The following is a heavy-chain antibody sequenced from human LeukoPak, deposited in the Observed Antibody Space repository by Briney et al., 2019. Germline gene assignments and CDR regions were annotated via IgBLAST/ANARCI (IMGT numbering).Heavy chain of an antibody. J-gene: IGHJ4*02. Sequence: SETLSLTCTVSGGPISSSSYYWGWIRQPPGKGLEWIGSIYYSGSTYYNPSLKSRVTISVDTSKNQFSLKLSSVTAADTAVYYCARGYWADYDILTGYPYFFDYWGQGTLVTVSS. V-gene: IGHV4-39*01. CDR1: GGPISSSSYY. CDR3: ARGYWADYDILTGYPYFFDY. CDR2: IYYSGST. D-gene: IGHD3-9*01.